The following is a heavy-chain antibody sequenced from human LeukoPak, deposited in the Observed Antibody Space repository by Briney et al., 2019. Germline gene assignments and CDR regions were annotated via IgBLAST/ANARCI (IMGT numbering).Heavy chain of an antibody. CDR2: ISYDGSNK. CDR1: GFTFSSCA. D-gene: IGHD2-21*02. CDR3: ARALAAYCGGDCYPGIDY. J-gene: IGHJ4*02. V-gene: IGHV3-30*04. Sequence: GGSLRLSCAASGFTFSSCAMHWVRQAPGKGLEWVAVISYDGSNKYYADSVKGRFTISRDNSKNTLYLQMNSLRAEDTAVYYCARALAAYCGGDCYPGIDYWGQGTLVTVSS.